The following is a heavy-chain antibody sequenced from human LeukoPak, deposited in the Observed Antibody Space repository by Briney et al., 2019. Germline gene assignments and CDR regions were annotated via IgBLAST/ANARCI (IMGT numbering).Heavy chain of an antibody. Sequence: SETLSLTCTVSGVSISSSNSYWGWIRQPPGKGLEWIGSIYYSGNTYYNASLKSQVSISIDTSKNQFSLKLSSVTAADTAVYYCAREVGGIIMITFGGVIAPPYFDYWGQGTLVTVSS. CDR3: AREVGGIIMITFGGVIAPPYFDY. D-gene: IGHD3-16*02. J-gene: IGHJ4*02. CDR1: GVSISSSNSY. CDR2: IYYSGNT. V-gene: IGHV4-39*07.